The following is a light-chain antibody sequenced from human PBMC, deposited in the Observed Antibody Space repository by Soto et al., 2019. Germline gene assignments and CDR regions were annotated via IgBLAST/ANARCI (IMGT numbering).Light chain of an antibody. V-gene: IGKV3-20*01. J-gene: IGKJ3*01. CDR3: HHYGTSPFT. CDR2: ATS. Sequence: ELVLTQSPGTLSLSPGERATLSCRASQSIASSYLAWYQQRPGQALRLLVSATSSRATGIPDRFSGSGSGTDFTLTSARLELEDFAMYYCHHYGTSPFTFGPGNKVHIK. CDR1: QSIASSY.